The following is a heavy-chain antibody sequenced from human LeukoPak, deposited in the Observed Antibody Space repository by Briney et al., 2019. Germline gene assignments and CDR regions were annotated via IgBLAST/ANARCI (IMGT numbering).Heavy chain of an antibody. CDR1: GFTFSAYT. Sequence: GGSLRLSCAASGFTFSAYTMHWVRQAPGKGLEWVSAISGSGGSTYYADSVKGRFTISRDNSKNTLYLQMNSLRAEDTAVYYCATDYDPHAYFDYWGQGTLVTVSS. V-gene: IGHV3-23*01. D-gene: IGHD4-17*01. J-gene: IGHJ4*02. CDR3: ATDYDPHAYFDY. CDR2: ISGSGGST.